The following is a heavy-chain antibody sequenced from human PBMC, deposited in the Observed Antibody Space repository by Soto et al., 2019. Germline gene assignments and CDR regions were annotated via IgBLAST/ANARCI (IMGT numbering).Heavy chain of an antibody. V-gene: IGHV4-38-2*01. D-gene: IGHD6-13*01. CDR1: GYSISSGYY. J-gene: IGHJ4*02. CDR3: ARVSIAAAAVY. Sequence: PSETLSLTCAVSGYSISSGYYWGWIRQPPGKGLEWIGSIYHSGSTYYNPSLESRVTISVDTSKNQFSLKLSSVTAADTAVYYCARVSIAAAAVYWGQGTLVTVSS. CDR2: IYHSGST.